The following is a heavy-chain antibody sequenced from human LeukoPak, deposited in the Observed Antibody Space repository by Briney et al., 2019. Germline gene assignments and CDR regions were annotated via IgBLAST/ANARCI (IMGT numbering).Heavy chain of an antibody. CDR1: GYTFTDYY. CDR3: ARDPRRDYVWGSYRPNWFDP. D-gene: IGHD3-16*02. J-gene: IGHJ5*02. V-gene: IGHV1-2*06. CDR2: IDPDSGVT. Sequence: ASVKVSCKASGYTFTDYYIHWVRQAPGQGLEWMGRIDPDSGVTNSAQNFQGRVTMTRDTSITTAYMELSGLRSDDTAVYYRARDPRRDYVWGSYRPNWFDPWGQGTLVTVSS.